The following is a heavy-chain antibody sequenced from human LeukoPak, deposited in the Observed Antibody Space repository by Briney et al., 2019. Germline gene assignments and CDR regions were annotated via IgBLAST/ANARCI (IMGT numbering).Heavy chain of an antibody. CDR2: IYYSGST. V-gene: IGHV4-39*01. Sequence: WETLSLTCTVAGGSISSSRYYWGWVRRPPGKGLEWIGSIYYSGSTYYNPSLKSRVTISVDTSKNQFSLKLSSVTAADTAVYYCASAFDYWGQGTLVTVSS. CDR1: GGSISSSRYY. J-gene: IGHJ4*02. CDR3: ASAFDY.